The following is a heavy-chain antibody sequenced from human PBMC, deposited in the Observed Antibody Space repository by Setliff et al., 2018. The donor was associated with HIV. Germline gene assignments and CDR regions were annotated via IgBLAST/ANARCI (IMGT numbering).Heavy chain of an antibody. CDR3: ARHTGGYTYSYDNYFDY. CDR2: INQDGSEK. Sequence: GGSLRLSCAASGFSFNGYSMTWVRQAPGKGLEWVANINQDGSEKFYVDSVKGRFTISRDNANSLYLQMNSLTAADTAVYYCARHTGGYTYSYDNYFDYWGQGTLVTVSS. V-gene: IGHV3-7*03. CDR1: GFSFNGYS. J-gene: IGHJ4*02. D-gene: IGHD5-18*01.